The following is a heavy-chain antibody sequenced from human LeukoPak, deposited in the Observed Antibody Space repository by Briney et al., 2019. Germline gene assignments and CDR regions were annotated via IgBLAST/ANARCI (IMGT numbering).Heavy chain of an antibody. D-gene: IGHD3-22*01. Sequence: SETLSLTCTVSGGSISSSSYYWGWIRQPPGKGLEWIGSIYYSGSTYYNPSLKSRVTISVDTSKNQFSLKLSSVTAADTAVYYCARDKTYYYDSSGTDDAFDIWGQGTMVTVSS. CDR1: GGSISSSSYY. V-gene: IGHV4-39*02. CDR3: ARDKTYYYDSSGTDDAFDI. CDR2: IYYSGST. J-gene: IGHJ3*02.